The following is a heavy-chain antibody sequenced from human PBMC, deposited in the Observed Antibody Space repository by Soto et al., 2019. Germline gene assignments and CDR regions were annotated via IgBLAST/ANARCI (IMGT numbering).Heavy chain of an antibody. D-gene: IGHD2-15*01. Sequence: QVQLVRSGAEVKKPGASVKVSCKTSGYTFTGYGVSWVRQAPGQGLEWLGWISAYNGSTNYAQRFQGRATMTTDTSTTTVYMELRSLRSDDTAIYYCARALYCSDGTCYHPGFFRHWGQGTLVTVSS. J-gene: IGHJ1*01. V-gene: IGHV1-18*01. CDR2: ISAYNGST. CDR3: ARALYCSDGTCYHPGFFRH. CDR1: GYTFTGYG.